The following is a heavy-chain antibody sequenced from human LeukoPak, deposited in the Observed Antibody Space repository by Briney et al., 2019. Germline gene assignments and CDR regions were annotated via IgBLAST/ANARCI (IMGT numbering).Heavy chain of an antibody. D-gene: IGHD3-22*01. CDR2: INPSGGST. Sequence: GASVKVSCKASGYTFTSYYMHWVRQAPGQGLEWMGIINPSGGSTSYAQKFQGRLTMSTDTSTNTGYMELRSLRSNDTAIYYCARGDDSRGYYLDFWGQGSLVTVSS. CDR1: GYTFTSYY. CDR3: ARGDDSRGYYLDF. J-gene: IGHJ4*02. V-gene: IGHV1-46*01.